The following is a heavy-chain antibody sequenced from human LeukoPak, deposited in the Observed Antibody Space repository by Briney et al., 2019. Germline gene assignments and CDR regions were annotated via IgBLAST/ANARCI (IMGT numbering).Heavy chain of an antibody. V-gene: IGHV1-2*02. CDR2: INPNSGGT. D-gene: IGHD2-15*01. CDR3: ARAFQVGSPSEYCSGGSCYPPSSWFDP. CDR1: GYTFTGYY. Sequence: ASVKVSCKASGYTFTGYYMHWVRQAPGQGLEWMGWINPNSGGTNYAQKFQGRVTMTRDTSISTAYMELSRLRSDDTAVYYCARAFQVGSPSEYCSGGSCYPPSSWFDPWGQGTPVTVSS. J-gene: IGHJ5*02.